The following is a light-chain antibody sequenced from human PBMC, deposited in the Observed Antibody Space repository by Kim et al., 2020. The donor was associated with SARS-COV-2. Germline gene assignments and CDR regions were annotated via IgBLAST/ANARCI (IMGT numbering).Light chain of an antibody. CDR1: QDASNS. CDR3: QQRST. J-gene: IGKJ2*01. Sequence: DIQMTQSPSSLSASVGDRVTITCQASQDASNSVNWYQQKPGRAPKLLIYDASNLDTGVPSRFSGNGFGTEFTFIIANLRPEDVATYYCQQRSTFGQGTKLEI. V-gene: IGKV1-33*01. CDR2: DAS.